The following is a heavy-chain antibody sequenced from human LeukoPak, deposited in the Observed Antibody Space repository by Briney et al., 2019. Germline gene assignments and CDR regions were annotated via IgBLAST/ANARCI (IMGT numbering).Heavy chain of an antibody. CDR3: AKDIAGAQTGYSYGFDY. CDR1: GFTFDDYA. Sequence: GGSLRLSCAASGFTFDDYAMHWVCQAPGKGLEWVSLISWDGGSTYYADSVKGRFTISRDNSKNSLYLQMNSPRAEDTALYYCAKDIAGAQTGYSYGFDYWGQGTLVTVSS. J-gene: IGHJ4*02. V-gene: IGHV3-43D*03. D-gene: IGHD5-18*01. CDR2: ISWDGGST.